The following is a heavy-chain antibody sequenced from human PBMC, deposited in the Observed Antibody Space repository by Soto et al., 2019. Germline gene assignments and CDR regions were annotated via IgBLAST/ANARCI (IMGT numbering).Heavy chain of an antibody. CDR2: LNAGNGNT. D-gene: IGHD3-10*01. Sequence: GASVKVSCKASGYTFTYYAIHWVRQAPGQRPEWMGWLNAGNGNTKYSQQFQGRVTFTRNTSASTAYMELSSLRSEDTAVIYCARRGVGDTFDYWGQGTLVTVSS. J-gene: IGHJ4*02. CDR1: GYTFTYYA. CDR3: ARRGVGDTFDY. V-gene: IGHV1-3*01.